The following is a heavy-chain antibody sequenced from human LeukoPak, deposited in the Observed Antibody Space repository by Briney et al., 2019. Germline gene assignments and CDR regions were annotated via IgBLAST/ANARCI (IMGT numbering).Heavy chain of an antibody. CDR2: ISYDGSNK. CDR3: AAPGVPAATYYFDY. CDR1: GFTFSSYW. J-gene: IGHJ4*02. D-gene: IGHD2-2*01. Sequence: GGSLRLSCAASGFTFSSYWMHWVRQAPGKGLEWVAVISYDGSNKYYADSVKGRFTISRDNSKNTVYLQMNSLRAEDTAVYYCAAPGVPAATYYFDYWGQGTLVTVSS. V-gene: IGHV3-30*03.